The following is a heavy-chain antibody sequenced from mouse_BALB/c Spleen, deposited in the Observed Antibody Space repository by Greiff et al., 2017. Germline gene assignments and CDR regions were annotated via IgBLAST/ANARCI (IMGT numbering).Heavy chain of an antibody. D-gene: IGHD2-3*01. CDR3: ARYDPYYYAMDY. CDR1: GFTFSSFG. Sequence: EVHLVESGGGLVQPGGSRKLSCAASGFTFSSFGMHWVRQAPEKGLEWVAYISSGSSTIYYADTVKGRFTISRDNPKNTLFLQMTSLRSEDTAMYYCARYDPYYYAMDYWGQGTSVTVSS. J-gene: IGHJ4*01. V-gene: IGHV5-17*02. CDR2: ISSGSSTI.